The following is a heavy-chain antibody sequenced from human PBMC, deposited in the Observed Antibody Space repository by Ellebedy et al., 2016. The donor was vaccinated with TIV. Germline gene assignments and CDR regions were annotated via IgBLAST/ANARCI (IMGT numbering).Heavy chain of an antibody. CDR3: ARTDYVDGSGHYDVFDI. J-gene: IGHJ3*02. CDR1: GFSFSDST. Sequence: GGSLRLSCAASGFSFSDSTMVWVRQAPGKGLEWISHLSGTGSHTSYADSVKGRFTVSRDNAKTLLYLQMNSLRAADMAVYYCARTDYVDGSGHYDVFDIWGQGTMVTVSS. CDR2: LSGTGSHT. D-gene: IGHD3-16*01. V-gene: IGHV3-11*06.